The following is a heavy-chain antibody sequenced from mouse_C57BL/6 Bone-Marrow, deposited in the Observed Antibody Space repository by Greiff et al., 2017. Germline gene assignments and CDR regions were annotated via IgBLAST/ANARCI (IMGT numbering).Heavy chain of an antibody. Sequence: VQLQQPGAELVKPGASVKLSCKASGYTFTSYWMHWVQQTPGQGLEWIGMIHPNSGSTNYHEKFKSQATLTVDKSSSTDNMQLSSQTSEDSAVNYCARALYYGNYGFDYWGQGTLVTVSA. D-gene: IGHD2-1*01. V-gene: IGHV1-64*01. CDR3: ARALYYGNYGFDY. CDR2: IHPNSGST. J-gene: IGHJ3*01. CDR1: GYTFTSYW.